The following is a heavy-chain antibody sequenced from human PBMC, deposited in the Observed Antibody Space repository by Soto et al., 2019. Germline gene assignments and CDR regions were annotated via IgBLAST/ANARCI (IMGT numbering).Heavy chain of an antibody. CDR3: AKDSGGRGPFDP. Sequence: SETLSLTCSVSNVSINSSYWAWIRQPPGKGLEWIGWVYYTGTTKYNPSLKSRVTISIDTSKNEFSLKLRSVTTADTAVYFCAKDSGGRGPFDPWGQGNLVTVSS. D-gene: IGHD2-15*01. CDR1: NVSINSSY. CDR2: VYYTGTT. J-gene: IGHJ5*01. V-gene: IGHV4-59*01.